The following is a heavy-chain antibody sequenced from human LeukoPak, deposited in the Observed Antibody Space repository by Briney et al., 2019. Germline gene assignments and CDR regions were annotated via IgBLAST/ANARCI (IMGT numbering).Heavy chain of an antibody. J-gene: IGHJ6*02. CDR2: IYYSGST. Sequence: ETLSLTCTVSGGSISNCYWSWIRQPPGKGLEWIGYIYYSGSTNYNPSLKSRVTISVDTSKNQFYLKLSSVTAADTAVYYCASAYYYGMDVWGQGTTVTVSS. CDR1: GGSISNCY. CDR3: ASAYYYGMDV. V-gene: IGHV4-59*08.